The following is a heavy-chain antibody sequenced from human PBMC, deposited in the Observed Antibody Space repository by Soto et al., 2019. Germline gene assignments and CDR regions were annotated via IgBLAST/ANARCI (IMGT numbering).Heavy chain of an antibody. V-gene: IGHV3-48*03. J-gene: IGHJ6*02. Sequence: GGSLRLSCAASGFTFSSYEMNCVRQAPGKGLEWVSYISSSGSTIYYADSVKGRFTISRDNAKNSLYLQMKSLRAEDTAVYYCARDDITMMIEYYYGMEVWGQGTTVTLSS. CDR2: ISSSGSTI. D-gene: IGHD3-22*01. CDR1: GFTFSSYE. CDR3: ARDDITMMIEYYYGMEV.